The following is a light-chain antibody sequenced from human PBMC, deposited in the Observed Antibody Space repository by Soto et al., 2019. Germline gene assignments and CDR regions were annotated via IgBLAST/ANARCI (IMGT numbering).Light chain of an antibody. V-gene: IGKV3-20*01. CDR1: QSVSSTRY. J-gene: IGKJ4*01. CDR2: GTS. CDR3: KHYGGSPTAT. Sequence: EIVLTQSPGTLSLSPWERATLSCRASQSVSSTRYIAWYQQKPGQAPRLLVYGTSSRATGIPDRFDASGSATDLTPAISKLEPEDFRVYYCKHYGGSPTATFGGGTKVDIK.